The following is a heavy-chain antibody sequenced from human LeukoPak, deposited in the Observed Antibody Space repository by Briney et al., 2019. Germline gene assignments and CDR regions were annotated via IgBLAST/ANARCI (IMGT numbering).Heavy chain of an antibody. Sequence: GGSLRLSCAASGFTFSGYSMNWVREAQGRGLEWLSFIGGSGSTMYYADSVKGRFTISRDNAKSSLYLQMGSLRVEDTALYYCARDKTSGFKNDFDSWGQGTLVTVSP. D-gene: IGHD6-19*01. CDR1: GFTFSGYS. CDR3: ARDKTSGFKNDFDS. V-gene: IGHV3-48*01. J-gene: IGHJ4*02. CDR2: IGGSGSTM.